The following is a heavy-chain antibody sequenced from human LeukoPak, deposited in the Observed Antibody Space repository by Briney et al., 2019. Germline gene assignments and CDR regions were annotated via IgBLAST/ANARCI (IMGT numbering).Heavy chain of an antibody. CDR3: ANYGSGSYRFDP. CDR1: GGSISSGGYY. D-gene: IGHD3-10*01. J-gene: IGHJ5*02. CDR2: IHHSGST. V-gene: IGHV4-31*03. Sequence: PSETLSLTCTVSGGSISSGGYYGSWIRRHPGKGLEWIGYIHHSGSTYYNPSLKSRLIISLDTSKNQFSLKLNSVTAADTAVYYCANYGSGSYRFDPWGQGTLVTVSS.